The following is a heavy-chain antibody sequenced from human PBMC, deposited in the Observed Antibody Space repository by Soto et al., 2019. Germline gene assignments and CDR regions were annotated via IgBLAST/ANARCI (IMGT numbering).Heavy chain of an antibody. V-gene: IGHV4-30-2*01. J-gene: IGHJ5*02. Sequence: TSETLSLTCAVSGGSIGGAGYSWSWIRQPPGGGLDWIGYIYESGTILYNPSLKTRLTISLNWSDKQFSLTLNSVTAADTAVYYCARAQFYSGSGNYHNLMFDPWGQGTQVTVSS. CDR3: ARAQFYSGSGNYHNLMFDP. CDR1: GGSIGGAGYS. D-gene: IGHD3-10*01. CDR2: IYESGTI.